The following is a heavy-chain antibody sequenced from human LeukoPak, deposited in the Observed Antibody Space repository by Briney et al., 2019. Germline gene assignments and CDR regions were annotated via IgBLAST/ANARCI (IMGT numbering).Heavy chain of an antibody. V-gene: IGHV4-59*08. CDR3: ARSRAYRDAFDI. Sequence: SETLSLTCTVSGGSISSYYWSWIRQPPGKGLEWIGYIHYSGSTNYNPSLKSRVTISVDTSKNQFSLKLSSVTAADTAVYYCARSRAYRDAFDIWGQGTMVTVSS. J-gene: IGHJ3*02. CDR1: GGSISSYY. CDR2: IHYSGST.